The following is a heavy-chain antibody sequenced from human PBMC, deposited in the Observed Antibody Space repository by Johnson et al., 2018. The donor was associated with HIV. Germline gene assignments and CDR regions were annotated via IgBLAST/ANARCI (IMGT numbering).Heavy chain of an antibody. V-gene: IGHV3-30-3*01. CDR1: GFTFSSYA. CDR2: ISDDGNNK. J-gene: IGHJ3*02. Sequence: QVQLVESGGGVVQPGRSLRLSCAASGFTFSSYAMHWVRQAPGKGLEWVAVISDDGNNKYYADSVKGRFTISRDNSKNPLYLQMNSLRAEDTAGYYCAKDRVSYGYDAFDIWGQGTMVTVSS. CDR3: AKDRVSYGYDAFDI. D-gene: IGHD5-18*01.